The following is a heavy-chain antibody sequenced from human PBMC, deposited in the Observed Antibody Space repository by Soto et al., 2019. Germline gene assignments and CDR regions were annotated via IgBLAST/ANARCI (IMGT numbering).Heavy chain of an antibody. V-gene: IGHV4-59*01. CDR2: IYYSGST. J-gene: IGHJ3*02. D-gene: IGHD2-15*01. CDR1: VGSISSYY. Sequence: SETLSLTCTVSVGSISSYYWSWIRQPPGKGLEWIGYIYYSGSTNYNPSLKSRVTISVDTSKNQFSLKLSSVTAADTAVYYCASYGGGQTDAFDIWGQGTMVTVSS. CDR3: ASYGGGQTDAFDI.